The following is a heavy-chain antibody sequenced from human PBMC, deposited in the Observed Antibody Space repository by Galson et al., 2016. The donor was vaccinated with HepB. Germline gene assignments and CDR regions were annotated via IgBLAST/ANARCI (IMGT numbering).Heavy chain of an antibody. J-gene: IGHJ4*02. CDR2: LNPRSGGT. V-gene: IGHV1-2*02. CDR3: ARDLGHLDEKRKQWSKHFDY. Sequence: SVKVSCKASGYNFINYYIHWVRQVPGQGLEWMGYLNPRSGGTGSGQRFQGRVTVTTDTSIDTVFLELSSLDSHDTAVYFCARDLGHLDEKRKQWSKHFDYWGQGTLVTVSS. CDR1: GYNFINYY. D-gene: IGHD2-15*01.